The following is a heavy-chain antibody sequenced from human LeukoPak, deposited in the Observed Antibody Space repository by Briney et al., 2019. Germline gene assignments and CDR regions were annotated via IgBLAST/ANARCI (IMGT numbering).Heavy chain of an antibody. Sequence: PSETLSLTCTVSGGSVSSGSYYWSWIRQPPGKGLEWIGYIYYSGSTNYNPSLKSRVTISVDTSKNQFSLKLSSVTAADTAVHYCAREGVTYYDFWSGPVDYRGQGTLVTVSS. CDR1: GGSVSSGSYY. CDR2: IYYSGST. D-gene: IGHD3-3*01. J-gene: IGHJ4*02. V-gene: IGHV4-61*01. CDR3: AREGVTYYDFWSGPVDY.